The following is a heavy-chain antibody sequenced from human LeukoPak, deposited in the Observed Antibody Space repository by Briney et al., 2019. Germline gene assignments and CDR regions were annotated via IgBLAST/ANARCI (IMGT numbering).Heavy chain of an antibody. V-gene: IGHV3-15*01. CDR2: IKSKGDGGAA. CDR3: TTDWYDY. CDR1: GSGFTCRNAW. D-gene: IGHD6-13*01. J-gene: IGHJ4*02. Sequence: GGSLRLSCAASGSGFTCRNAWMSWVRQAPGKGLEWVGRIKSKGDGGAADYAAPVKGRFTISRDDSKNTQYLQMDSLKVEDTAVYYCTTDWYDYWGQGTLVTVSS.